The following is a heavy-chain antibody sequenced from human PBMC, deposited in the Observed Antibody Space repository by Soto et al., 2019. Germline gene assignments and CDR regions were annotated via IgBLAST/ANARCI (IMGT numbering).Heavy chain of an antibody. D-gene: IGHD6-19*01. V-gene: IGHV1-46*01. J-gene: IGHJ4*02. Sequence: AASVKVSCKASGYTFTSYYMHWVRQAPGQGLEWMGIINPSGGSTSYAQKFQGRVTMTRDTSTSTVYMELSSLRSEDTAVYYCARDLAYSSGFRGTFDYWGQGTLVTVSS. CDR3: ARDLAYSSGFRGTFDY. CDR1: GYTFTSYY. CDR2: INPSGGST.